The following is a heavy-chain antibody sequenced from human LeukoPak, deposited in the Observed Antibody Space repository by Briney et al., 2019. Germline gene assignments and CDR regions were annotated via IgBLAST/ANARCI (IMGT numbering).Heavy chain of an antibody. CDR2: IDYSGST. V-gene: IGHV4-39*07. CDR1: GGSISSTIYC. J-gene: IGHJ3*02. Sequence: PSETLSLTCTVSGGSISSTIYCWGWIRQPPGKGLEWIGSIDYSGSTYYNPSLKSRVTISVDTSKKQFSLKLSSVTAADTAVYYCARGPGGGSYSDAFDIWGQGTMVTVPS. CDR3: ARGPGGGSYSDAFDI. D-gene: IGHD1-26*01.